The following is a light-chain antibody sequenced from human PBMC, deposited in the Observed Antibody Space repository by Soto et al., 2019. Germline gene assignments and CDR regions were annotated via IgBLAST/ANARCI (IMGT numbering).Light chain of an antibody. J-gene: IGLJ2*01. CDR2: KDK. CDR1: ILARQY. V-gene: IGLV3-25*03. CDR3: KSADSSGSVV. Sequence: SYELTQPPSVSVSPGQTGRITCSGDILARQYAYWYQQKPGQAPSVVIYKDKERPSEIPERFSGSKSGTTVTLTIGGVQAEDEAVYYCKSADSSGSVVFGGGTQLTVL.